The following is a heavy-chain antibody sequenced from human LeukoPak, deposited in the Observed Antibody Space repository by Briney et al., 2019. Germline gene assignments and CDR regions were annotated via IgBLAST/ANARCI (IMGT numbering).Heavy chain of an antibody. CDR2: IYYSGSTNYT. V-gene: IGHV4-59*11. J-gene: IGHJ2*01. CDR3: ARDPIVSVGDWYFDL. CDR1: GGSISSHY. Sequence: SETLSLTCTVSGGSISSHYWSWIRQPPGKGLEWIGYIYYSGSTNYTNYNPSLKSRVTISVDTSKSQFSLKLSPVTAADTAVYYCARDPIVSVGDWYFDLWGRGTLVTVSS. D-gene: IGHD3-16*02.